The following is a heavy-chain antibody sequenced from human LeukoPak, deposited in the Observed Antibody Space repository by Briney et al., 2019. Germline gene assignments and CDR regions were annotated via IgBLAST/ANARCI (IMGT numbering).Heavy chain of an antibody. CDR3: ARDGGWELEAPGY. D-gene: IGHD1-26*01. CDR1: GDSISSSNW. J-gene: IGHJ4*02. CDR2: IYHSGST. V-gene: IGHV4-4*02. Sequence: PSGTLSLTCAVSGDSISSSNWWSWVRQPPGKGLEWIGEIYHSGSTNYNPSLKSRVTVSVDKSKNQFSMKLSSVTAADAAVYYCARDGGWELEAPGYWGQGTLVTVSS.